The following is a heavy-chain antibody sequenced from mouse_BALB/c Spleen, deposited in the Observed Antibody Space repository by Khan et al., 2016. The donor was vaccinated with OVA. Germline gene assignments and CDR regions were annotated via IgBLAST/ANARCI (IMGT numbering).Heavy chain of an antibody. D-gene: IGHD2-3*01. Sequence: VQLKESGPGLVKPSQSLSLTCTVTGYSITSDYAWNWIRQFPGNKLEWMGYISSSGSTNYNPALKSRISITRDTSKNQFFVQLNSVTTEDTATYYCARDGSRYNYAMDYWGQGTSVTVSS. CDR1: GYSITSDYA. V-gene: IGHV3-2*02. J-gene: IGHJ4*01. CDR3: ARDGSRYNYAMDY. CDR2: ISSSGST.